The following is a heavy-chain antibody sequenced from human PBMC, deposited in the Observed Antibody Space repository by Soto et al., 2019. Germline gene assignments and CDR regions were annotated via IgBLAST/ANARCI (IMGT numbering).Heavy chain of an antibody. CDR1: GFTVSSNY. V-gene: IGHV3-53*04. J-gene: IGHJ6*03. Sequence: PGGSLRLSCAASGFTVSSNYMSWVRQAPGKGLEWVSVIYSGGSTYYADSVKGRFTISRHNSKNTLYLQMNSLRAEDTAVYYCGRVGTQLPHYYMDVWGKGTTVTVSS. D-gene: IGHD2-2*01. CDR2: IYSGGST. CDR3: GRVGTQLPHYYMDV.